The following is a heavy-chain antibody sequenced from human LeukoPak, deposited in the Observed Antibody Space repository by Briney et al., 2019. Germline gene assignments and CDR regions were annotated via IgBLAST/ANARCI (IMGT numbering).Heavy chain of an antibody. CDR1: GGSFSGYY. J-gene: IGHJ4*02. Sequence: SETLSLTCAVYGGSFSGYYWSWIRQPPGEGLEWIGEINHSGSTNYNPSLKSRVTISVDTSKNQFSLKLSSVTAADTAVYYCAISAEIPAATGFDYWGQGTLVTVSS. V-gene: IGHV4-34*01. CDR2: INHSGST. CDR3: AISAEIPAATGFDY. D-gene: IGHD2-2*01.